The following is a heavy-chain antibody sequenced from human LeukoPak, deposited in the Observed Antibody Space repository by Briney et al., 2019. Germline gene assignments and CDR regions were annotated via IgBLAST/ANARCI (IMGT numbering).Heavy chain of an antibody. CDR2: ISYAGSIS. CDR1: GFTFNSYA. J-gene: IGHJ4*02. Sequence: PGGSLRLSCAASGFTFNSYAVHWVRQAPGKGLEWVAVISYAGSISFYAASVKGRFTISRDNSKNTLYLQMNSLRAEDTALYFCARDRRYCSGGSCYFDYFFDYWGQGTLVTVSS. D-gene: IGHD2-15*01. CDR3: ARDRRYCSGGSCYFDYFFDY. V-gene: IGHV3-30-3*01.